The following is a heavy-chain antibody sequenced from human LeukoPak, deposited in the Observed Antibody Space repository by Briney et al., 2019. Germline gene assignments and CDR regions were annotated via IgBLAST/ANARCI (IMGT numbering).Heavy chain of an antibody. CDR2: IYSTGST. D-gene: IGHD6-13*01. J-gene: IGHJ4*02. CDR1: GDSISSYY. CDR3: ARQIASAGTAGFDF. V-gene: IGHV4-4*07. Sequence: SETLSLTCTVSGDSISSYYWSWIRQPPGQGLEWIGRIYSTGSTNYNPSLKSRVAMSVDTSKNQFSLRLRSVTAADTAVYYCARQIASAGTAGFDFWGQGARVTVSS.